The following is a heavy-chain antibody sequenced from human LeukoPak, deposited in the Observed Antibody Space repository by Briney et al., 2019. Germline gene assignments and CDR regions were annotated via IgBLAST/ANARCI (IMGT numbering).Heavy chain of an antibody. CDR3: ASRTSAYSGYDLYYFDY. Sequence: ASVKVSCKASGYTFTNYGVSWVRQAPGQGLEWMGWISAYNGYTNYAQKFQFRITMTTDTSTSTAYMELRSPTSDDTAAYYCASRTSAYSGYDLYYFDYWGQGTLVTVSS. V-gene: IGHV1-18*01. D-gene: IGHD5-12*01. J-gene: IGHJ4*02. CDR2: ISAYNGYT. CDR1: GYTFTNYG.